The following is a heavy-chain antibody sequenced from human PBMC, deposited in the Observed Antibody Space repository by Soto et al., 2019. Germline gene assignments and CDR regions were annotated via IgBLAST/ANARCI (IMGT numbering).Heavy chain of an antibody. Sequence: QVQLQESGPGLVKPSQTLSLTCTVSGCSITSGGFYWSWTRQRPGQGLEWIGYTHYRGSTYYNPSLQSRLTISVDTSNNQVYLDLSYVTASDTAVYYCARVGQQLVYFDYWGQGTLVPVSS. CDR1: GCSITSGGFY. D-gene: IGHD6-13*01. CDR3: ARVGQQLVYFDY. J-gene: IGHJ4*02. V-gene: IGHV4-31*03. CDR2: THYRGST.